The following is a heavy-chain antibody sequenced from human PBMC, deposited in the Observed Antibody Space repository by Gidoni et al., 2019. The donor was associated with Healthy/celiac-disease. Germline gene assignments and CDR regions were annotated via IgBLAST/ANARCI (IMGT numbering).Heavy chain of an antibody. D-gene: IGHD4-17*01. V-gene: IGHV3-23*01. CDR2: ISGSGGST. Sequence: EVQLLESGGGLVQPGGSLRLSCAASGFTFSSYAMSWVRQAPGKGLAWGSAISGSGGSTYYADSVKGRFTISRDNSKNTLYLQMNSLRAEDTAVYYCAKALDYGDYGFAFDIWGQGTMVTVSS. CDR1: GFTFSSYA. CDR3: AKALDYGDYGFAFDI. J-gene: IGHJ3*02.